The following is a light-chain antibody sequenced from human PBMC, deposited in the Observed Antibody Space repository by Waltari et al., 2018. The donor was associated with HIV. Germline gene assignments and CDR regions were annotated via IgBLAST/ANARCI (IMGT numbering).Light chain of an antibody. Sequence: QSVLPQPPSASGTPGQRVTISCSGSSSTIGSNYVYWYQQLPGTAPKLLIYRNNQRPSGVPDRFSGSKSGTSASLAISGLRSEDEADYYCAAWDDSLRGFYVFGTGTKVTVL. CDR1: SSTIGSNY. J-gene: IGLJ1*01. V-gene: IGLV1-47*01. CDR3: AAWDDSLRGFYV. CDR2: RNN.